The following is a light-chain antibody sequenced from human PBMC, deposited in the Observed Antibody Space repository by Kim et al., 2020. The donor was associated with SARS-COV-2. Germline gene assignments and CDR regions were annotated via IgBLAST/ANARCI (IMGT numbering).Light chain of an antibody. J-gene: IGKJ4*01. CDR3: QQYDKLPLT. CDR2: DAS. Sequence: DIQMTQSPSSLSASVGDRVSISCQASQDISIYLTWYQQQPGKPPKLLIFDASKLETGVPPRFGGSGSGTNFTLTISSLQPEDVATFYCQQYDKLPLTVGGGTKVDIK. CDR1: QDISIY. V-gene: IGKV1-33*01.